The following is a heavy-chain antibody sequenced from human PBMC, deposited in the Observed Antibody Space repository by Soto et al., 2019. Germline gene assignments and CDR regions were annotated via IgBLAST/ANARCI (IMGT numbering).Heavy chain of an antibody. J-gene: IGHJ3*02. Sequence: GGSLRLSCAASGFTFSSYGMHWVRQAPGKGLEWVAVISYDGSNKYYADSVKGRFTISRDNSKNTLYLQMNSLRAEDTAVYYCASSRIVVVPAAIPGAFDIWGQGTMVTVSS. CDR2: ISYDGSNK. CDR3: ASSRIVVVPAAIPGAFDI. CDR1: GFTFSSYG. V-gene: IGHV3-30*03. D-gene: IGHD2-2*02.